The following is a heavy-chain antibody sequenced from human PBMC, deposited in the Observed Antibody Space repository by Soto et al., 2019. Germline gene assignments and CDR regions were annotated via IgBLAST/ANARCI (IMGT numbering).Heavy chain of an antibody. Sequence: PSETLSLTCTVSGGSISSSSYYWGWIRQPPGKGLEWIGSIYYSGSTYYNPSLKSRVTISVDTSKNQLSLKLSSVTAADTAIYYCARKPGYYSYYMDVWGKGTTVTVSS. CDR3: ARKPGYYSYYMDV. CDR1: GGSISSSSYY. J-gene: IGHJ6*03. CDR2: IYYSGST. V-gene: IGHV4-39*01.